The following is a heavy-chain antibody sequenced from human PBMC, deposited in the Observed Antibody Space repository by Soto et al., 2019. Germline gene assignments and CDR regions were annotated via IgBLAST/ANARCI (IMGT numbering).Heavy chain of an antibody. V-gene: IGHV4-34*01. CDR2: INHSGSA. Sequence: QVQLQQSGAGLLKPSETLSLTCAVYGGSFSDYIWTWIRQTPGKGLQWIGQINHSGSANYNPSLKCRVTISVHTSNSQFSLELSSVTAADTAVYYCARGLISGSHYSGGWYYFDSWGQGTQVTVSS. D-gene: IGHD1-26*01. CDR1: GGSFSDYI. CDR3: ARGLISGSHYSGGWYYFDS. J-gene: IGHJ4*02.